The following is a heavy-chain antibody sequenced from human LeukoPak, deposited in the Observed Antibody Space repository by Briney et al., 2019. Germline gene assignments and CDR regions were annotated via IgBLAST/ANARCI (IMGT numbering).Heavy chain of an antibody. D-gene: IGHD4-17*01. V-gene: IGHV3-53*01. CDR3: ARTSVTTTYYYYYMDV. CDR2: IYSGGST. Sequence: GGSLRLSCAASGFTVSSNYMSWVRQAPGRGLEWVSVIYSGGSTYYADSVKARFTISRDNSKNTLYLQMNSLRAEDTAVYYCARTSVTTTYYYYYMDVWGKGTTVTISS. J-gene: IGHJ6*03. CDR1: GFTVSSNY.